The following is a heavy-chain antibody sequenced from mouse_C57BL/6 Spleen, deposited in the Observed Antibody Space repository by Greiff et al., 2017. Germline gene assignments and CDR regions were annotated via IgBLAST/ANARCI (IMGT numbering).Heavy chain of an antibody. Sequence: VQLQQSGAELVKPGASVKLSCKASGYTFTSYWMHWVKQRPGQGLEWIGMIHPNSGSTNYNEKFKSKATLTVDKSSSTAYMQLSSLTSEDSAVYYCARSDYGSSHYFDYWGQGTTLTVSS. D-gene: IGHD1-1*01. V-gene: IGHV1-64*01. CDR2: IHPNSGST. CDR3: ARSDYGSSHYFDY. CDR1: GYTFTSYW. J-gene: IGHJ2*01.